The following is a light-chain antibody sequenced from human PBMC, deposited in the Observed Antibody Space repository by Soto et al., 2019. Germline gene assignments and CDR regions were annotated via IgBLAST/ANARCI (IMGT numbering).Light chain of an antibody. CDR3: LQDYNYPRT. CDR2: DTS. Sequence: AIQMTQSPSSLSASVGDRVTITCRASQAIGNDLGWYQQKPGKAPKLLIYDTSGLQSGVPSRFSGSGSGTDFTLTISDLQPEDFATYYCLQDYNYPRTFGQGTKVEIK. CDR1: QAIGND. J-gene: IGKJ1*01. V-gene: IGKV1-6*01.